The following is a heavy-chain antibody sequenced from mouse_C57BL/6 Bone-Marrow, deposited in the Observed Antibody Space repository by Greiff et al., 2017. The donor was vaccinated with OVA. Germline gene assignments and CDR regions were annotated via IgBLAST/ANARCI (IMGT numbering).Heavy chain of an antibody. CDR3: ARGGWRRWRVYYAMDY. Sequence: DVMLVESEGGLVQPGSSMKLSCTASGFTFSDYYMAWVRPVPEKGLEWVANINYEGSSTYYLDSLKSRLLISSDNAKNIRYLQMSSLKSEDTAAYYCARGGWRRWRVYYAMDYWGQGTSVTVSS. V-gene: IGHV5-16*01. CDR2: INYEGSST. CDR1: GFTFSDYY. D-gene: IGHD1-1*01. J-gene: IGHJ4*01.